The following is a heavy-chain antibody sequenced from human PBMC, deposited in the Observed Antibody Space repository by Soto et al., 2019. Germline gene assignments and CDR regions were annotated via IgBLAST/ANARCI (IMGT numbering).Heavy chain of an antibody. D-gene: IGHD2-2*01. V-gene: IGHV4-34*01. J-gene: IGHJ4*02. CDR3: ARGNCSSTSCYARGEQFDY. Sequence: SETLSLTCAVYGGSFSGYYWSWIRQPPGKGLEWIGEINHSGSTNYNPSLKSRVTISVDTSKNQFSLRLSSVTAADTAVYYCARGNCSSTSCYARGEQFDYWGQGTLVTVSS. CDR1: GGSFSGYY. CDR2: INHSGST.